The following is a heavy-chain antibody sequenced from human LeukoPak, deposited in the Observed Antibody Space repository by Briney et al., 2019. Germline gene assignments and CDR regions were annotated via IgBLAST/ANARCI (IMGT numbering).Heavy chain of an antibody. J-gene: IGHJ4*02. CDR3: ARSSFPWSGGSCYHNYYFDY. V-gene: IGHV4-59*08. CDR2: IYYSGST. D-gene: IGHD2-15*01. CDR1: GGSISSYY. Sequence: PSETLSLTCTVSGGSISSYYWSWIRQPPGKGLEWIGYIYYSGSTNYNPSLKSRVTISVDTSKNQFSLKLSSVTAADTAVYYCARSSFPWSGGSCYHNYYFDYWGQGTLVTVSS.